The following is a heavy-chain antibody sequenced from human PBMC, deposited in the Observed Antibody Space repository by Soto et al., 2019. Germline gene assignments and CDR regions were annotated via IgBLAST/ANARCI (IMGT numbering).Heavy chain of an antibody. J-gene: IGHJ5*02. D-gene: IGHD6-13*01. V-gene: IGHV3-23*01. Sequence: GGSLRLSCASSGFTLSDYWMHWVRQVPGKGLLWVSRISGSGGSTTYADSVKGRFTISRDNSKNTLYLQMNSLRAEDTAVYYCAKSYLSSSWYHNWFDPWGQGTLVTVSS. CDR2: ISGSGGST. CDR3: AKSYLSSSWYHNWFDP. CDR1: GFTLSDYW.